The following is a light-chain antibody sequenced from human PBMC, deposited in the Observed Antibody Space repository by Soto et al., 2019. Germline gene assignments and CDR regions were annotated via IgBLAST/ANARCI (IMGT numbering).Light chain of an antibody. Sequence: EIVMTQSPATLSVSPGETATLSCRASQSVSYNLAWYQQKPGQGPRLLIYGAFTRATGIPARFSGSGSGTDFTLTISSLQSEDFAVYYCQQYKNWPPLTFGGGTKVEFK. CDR2: GAF. CDR3: QQYKNWPPLT. J-gene: IGKJ4*01. V-gene: IGKV3-15*01. CDR1: QSVSYN.